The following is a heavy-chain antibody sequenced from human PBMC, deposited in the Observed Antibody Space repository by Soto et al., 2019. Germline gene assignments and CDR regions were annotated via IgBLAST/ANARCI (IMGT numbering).Heavy chain of an antibody. J-gene: IGHJ3*02. CDR3: ARARLRWYTNDAFDI. CDR2: INPNSGGT. CDR1: GYTFTGYY. Sequence: ASLKVSCKASGYTFTGYYMHWVRQAPGQGLEWMGWINPNSGGTNYAQKFQGWVTMTRDTSISTAYMELSRLRSDDTAVYYCARARLRWYTNDAFDIWGQGTMVTVSS. D-gene: IGHD4-17*01. V-gene: IGHV1-2*04.